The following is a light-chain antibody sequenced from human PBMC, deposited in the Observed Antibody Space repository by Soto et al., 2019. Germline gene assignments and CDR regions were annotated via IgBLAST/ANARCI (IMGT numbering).Light chain of an antibody. J-gene: IGLJ1*01. Sequence: QLVLTQPPSASGTPGQRVTISCSGSSSNIGTNFVYWYQQLPGTAPKLLIYRNNQRPSGVPDRFSGSKSATSASLAISGLRSEDDADYYCAAWDDSLSGFYVFGTGTKLTVL. CDR1: SSNIGTNF. V-gene: IGLV1-47*01. CDR2: RNN. CDR3: AAWDDSLSGFYV.